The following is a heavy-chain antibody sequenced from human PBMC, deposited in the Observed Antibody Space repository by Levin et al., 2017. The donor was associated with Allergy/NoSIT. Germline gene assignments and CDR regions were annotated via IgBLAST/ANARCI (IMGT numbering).Heavy chain of an antibody. V-gene: IGHV3-72*01. D-gene: IGHD3-22*01. J-gene: IGHJ3*02. CDR1: GFTFSDHF. CDR2: IRKKPNSYST. CDR3: ARVLDYYDSSGYSVDAFDI. Sequence: GGSLRLSCAASGFTFSDHFMEWVRQAPGKGLEWVGRIRKKPNSYSTGYAASVKGRFIISRDDSKNSVYLQMNSLKTEDTAVYYCARVLDYYDSSGYSVDAFDIWGQGKMVTVSS.